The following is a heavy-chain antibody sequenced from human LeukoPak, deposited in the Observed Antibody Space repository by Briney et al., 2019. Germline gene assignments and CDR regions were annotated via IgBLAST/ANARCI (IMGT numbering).Heavy chain of an antibody. D-gene: IGHD3-10*01. V-gene: IGHV3-23*01. CDR3: AREISGDTNFDY. CDR2: ISGSGSST. CDR1: GFTFSSYA. Sequence: PGGSLRLSCAASGFTFSSYAISWVRQAPGKGLEWVSAISGSGSSTYDADSVKGRFTISRDNSKNTLYLQMNSLRAEDTAVYYCAREISGDTNFDYWGQGTLVSVSS. J-gene: IGHJ4*02.